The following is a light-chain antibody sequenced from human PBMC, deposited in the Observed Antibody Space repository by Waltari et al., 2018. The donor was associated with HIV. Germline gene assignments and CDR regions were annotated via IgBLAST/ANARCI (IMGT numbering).Light chain of an antibody. CDR3: QVWDSSNDHVV. Sequence: SFVLTQPPSVSVAPGPTATISCGGWTIGSKSVHWYKQLPGQAPVMVVRFNSDRPSGIPDRFSGSNSGHTATLTITSVEAGDEADYYCQVWDSSNDHVVFGGGTELTVL. CDR1: TIGSKS. J-gene: IGLJ3*02. CDR2: FNS. V-gene: IGLV3-21*02.